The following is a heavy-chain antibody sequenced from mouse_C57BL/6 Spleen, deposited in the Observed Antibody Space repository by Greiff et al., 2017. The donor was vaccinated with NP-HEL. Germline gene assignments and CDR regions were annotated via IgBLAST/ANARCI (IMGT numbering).Heavy chain of an antibody. V-gene: IGHV3-6*01. CDR1: GYSITSGYY. CDR3: ATGGGYYDY. D-gene: IGHD2-3*01. Sequence: EVKLQESGPGLVKPSQSLSLTCSVTGYSITSGYYWNWIRQFPGNKLEWMGYISYDGSNNYNPSLKNRISITRDTSKNQFFLKLNSVTTEDTATYYCATGGGYYDYWGQGTTLTVSS. J-gene: IGHJ2*01. CDR2: ISYDGSN.